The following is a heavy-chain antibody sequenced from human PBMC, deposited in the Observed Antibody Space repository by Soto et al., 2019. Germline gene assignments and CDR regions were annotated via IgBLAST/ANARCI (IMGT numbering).Heavy chain of an antibody. CDR3: AKSRKPSPVFDY. Sequence: GGSLRLSCAASGFTFSSYAMSWVRQAPGKGLEWVSAISGSGGSTYYADSVKGRFTISRDNSKNTLYLQTNSLRAEDTAVYYCAKSRKPSPVFDYWGQGTLVTVSS. J-gene: IGHJ4*02. CDR2: ISGSGGST. D-gene: IGHD2-2*01. V-gene: IGHV3-23*01. CDR1: GFTFSSYA.